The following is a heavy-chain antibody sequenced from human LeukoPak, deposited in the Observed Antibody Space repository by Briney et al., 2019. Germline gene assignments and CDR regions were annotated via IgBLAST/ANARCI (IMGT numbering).Heavy chain of an antibody. J-gene: IGHJ4*02. CDR1: GGSISSYY. CDR2: IYISGST. V-gene: IGHV4-4*07. D-gene: IGHD6-13*01. Sequence: SETLSLTCTVSGGSISSYYWSWIRQPAGKGLEWIGRIYISGSTNYNPSLKSRVTMSVDTSKNQFSLKLSSVIAADTAVYYCARSGYSSSWYEYWGQGTLVTVSS. CDR3: ARSGYSSSWYEY.